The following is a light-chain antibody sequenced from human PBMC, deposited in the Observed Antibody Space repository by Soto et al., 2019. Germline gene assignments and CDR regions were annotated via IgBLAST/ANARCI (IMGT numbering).Light chain of an antibody. CDR3: SSYTGSSTPYV. CDR1: SSDVGGYNY. V-gene: IGLV2-14*01. J-gene: IGLJ1*01. Sequence: QSALTQPASVSGSPGQSITISCTGTSSDVGGYNYVSWYQQHPGKAPKLMIYEVSNRPSGVSNRFSGSKSGNTASLTNSGLQAEDKADYYCSSYTGSSTPYVFGTGTKLTVL. CDR2: EVS.